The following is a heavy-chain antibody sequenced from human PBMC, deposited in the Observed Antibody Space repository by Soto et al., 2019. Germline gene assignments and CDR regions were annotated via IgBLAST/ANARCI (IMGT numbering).Heavy chain of an antibody. D-gene: IGHD2-8*02. J-gene: IGHJ2*01. CDR2: IYYSGSS. Sequence: QVQLQESGPGLVKPSETLSLTCTVSGGSITDYYWTWIRQAPGKGLEWIGYIYYSGSSHYSPSLKSRVTMSIDTSERQFSLRLSSVTAADTAVYYCARAFAGSGAYWYFDLWGRGTLAAVSS. V-gene: IGHV4-59*01. CDR3: ARAFAGSGAYWYFDL. CDR1: GGSITDYY.